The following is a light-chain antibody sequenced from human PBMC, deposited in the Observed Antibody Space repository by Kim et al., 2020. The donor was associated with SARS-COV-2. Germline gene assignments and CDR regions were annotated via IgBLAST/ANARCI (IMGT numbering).Light chain of an antibody. CDR1: SNNVGDKG. CDR3: SAWDRRLSAWV. J-gene: IGLJ3*02. V-gene: IGLV10-54*04. CDR2: RNN. Sequence: RQTATLTSPGDSNNVGDKGATWLQQHQGHPPKLLSYRNNNRPSGISERFSASRSGNTASLTIAGLQPDDEGDYYCSAWDRRLSAWVFGEGTQLTVL.